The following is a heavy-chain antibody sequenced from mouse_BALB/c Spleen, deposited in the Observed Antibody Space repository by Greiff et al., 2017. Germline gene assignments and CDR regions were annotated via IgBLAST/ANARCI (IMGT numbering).Heavy chain of an antibody. D-gene: IGHD1-2*01. CDR1: GFTFNTNA. V-gene: IGHV10S3*01. J-gene: IGHJ3*01. Sequence: EVQLVETGGGLVQPKGSLKLSCAASGFTFNTNAMNWVRQAPGKGLEWVARIRSKSNNYATYYADSVKDRFTISRDDSQSMLYLQMNNLKTEDTAMYYCVRESPITTATFAYWGQGTLVTVSA. CDR2: IRSKSNNYAT. CDR3: VRESPITTATFAY.